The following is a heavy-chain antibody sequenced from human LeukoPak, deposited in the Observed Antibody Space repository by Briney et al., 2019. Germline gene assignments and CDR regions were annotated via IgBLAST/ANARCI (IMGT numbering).Heavy chain of an antibody. V-gene: IGHV4-34*01. Sequence: SETLSLTCAVYGGSFSGYYWSWIRQSPGKGLEWIGEINHSGSTNYNPSLKSRVTISVDTSKNQFSLKLSFVTAADTAVYYCASSGWYRGYWGQGTLVTVSS. CDR1: GGSFSGYY. D-gene: IGHD6-19*01. J-gene: IGHJ4*02. CDR2: INHSGST. CDR3: ASSGWYRGY.